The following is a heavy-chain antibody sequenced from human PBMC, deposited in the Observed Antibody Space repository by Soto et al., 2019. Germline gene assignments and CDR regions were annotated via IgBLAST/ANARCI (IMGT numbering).Heavy chain of an antibody. CDR2: IIPILGIA. Sequence: ASVKVSCKASGGTFSSYTISWVRQAPGQGLEWMGRIIPILGIANYAQKFQGRVTITADKSTSTAYMELSSLRSEDTAVYYCARGLPNDAFDIWGQGTMVTVSS. J-gene: IGHJ3*02. V-gene: IGHV1-69*02. CDR3: ARGLPNDAFDI. CDR1: GGTFSSYT. D-gene: IGHD4-17*01.